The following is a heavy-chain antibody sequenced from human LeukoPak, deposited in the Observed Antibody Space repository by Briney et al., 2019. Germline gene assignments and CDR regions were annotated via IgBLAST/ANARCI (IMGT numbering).Heavy chain of an antibody. D-gene: IGHD6-25*01. CDR2: MYYSESA. CDR1: GGSISNNF. CDR3: ARFPASAEYRHYYHMDV. Sequence: PSETLSLTCTVSGGSISNNFRTWIRQPPGKGLECIGFMYYSESASYNPSLNSRVTVSVDKSKNQISLKLTSVTAADTAVYYCARFPASAEYRHYYHMDVWGKGTTVTVSS. J-gene: IGHJ6*03. V-gene: IGHV4-59*01.